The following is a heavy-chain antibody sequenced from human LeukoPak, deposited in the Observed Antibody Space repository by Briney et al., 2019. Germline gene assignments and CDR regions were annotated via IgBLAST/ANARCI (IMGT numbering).Heavy chain of an antibody. CDR1: GFAFSSYG. D-gene: IGHD2-2*01. V-gene: IGHV3-33*01. CDR3: ARGLHDIVVVPAAIAVDY. J-gene: IGHJ4*02. Sequence: GGSLRLSCAASGFAFSSYGMHWVRQAPGKGLEWVAVIWYDGSNKCYADSVKGRFTISRDNSKNTLYLQMNSLRAEDTAVYYCARGLHDIVVVPAAIAVDYWGQGTLVTVSS. CDR2: IWYDGSNK.